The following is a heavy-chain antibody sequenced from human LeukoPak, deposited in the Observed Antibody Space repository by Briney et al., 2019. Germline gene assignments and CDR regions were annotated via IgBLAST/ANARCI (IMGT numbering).Heavy chain of an antibody. CDR3: ARVGDNYNEYVDY. CDR2: ISSSGNTI. J-gene: IGHJ4*02. CDR1: GFTFSDYY. D-gene: IGHD4/OR15-4a*01. V-gene: IGHV3-11*04. Sequence: GGSLRLSCAASGFTFSDYYMSWIRQAPGKGLEWVSYISSSGNTIYYADSVKGRFTISRDNAKNSLYLQMNSLRAEDTSVYYCARVGDNYNEYVDYWGQGSLVTVSS.